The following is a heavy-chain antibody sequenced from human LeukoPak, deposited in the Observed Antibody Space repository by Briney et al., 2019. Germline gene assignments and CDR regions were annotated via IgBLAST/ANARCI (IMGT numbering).Heavy chain of an antibody. V-gene: IGHV3-74*01. J-gene: IGHJ4*02. CDR3: ARGMRDY. CDR2: INNDGSST. CDR1: GFTFSSYW. Sequence: PGGSLRLSCAASGFTFSSYWMHWVRQAPGKGLVWVSRINNDGSSTNSADSVKGRFTISRDSAKNTLYLQMNSLRAEDTAVYYCARGMRDYWGQGTLVTVSS.